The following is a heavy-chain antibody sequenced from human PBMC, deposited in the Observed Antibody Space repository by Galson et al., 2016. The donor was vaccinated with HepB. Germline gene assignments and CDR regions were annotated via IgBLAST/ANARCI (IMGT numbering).Heavy chain of an antibody. CDR1: GYSFTSYW. CDR3: ARRHSYFDY. Sequence: QSGAEVKKPGESLKISCKGSGYSFTSYWIGWVRQMPGKGLEWMGIIHPADSDTRYSPSFEGQVTISADKSSSTAYLQWSSLRASDTGRYYCARRHSYFDYWGRGTVVTVSS. J-gene: IGHJ4*02. V-gene: IGHV5-51*01. CDR2: IHPADSDT. D-gene: IGHD4-11*01.